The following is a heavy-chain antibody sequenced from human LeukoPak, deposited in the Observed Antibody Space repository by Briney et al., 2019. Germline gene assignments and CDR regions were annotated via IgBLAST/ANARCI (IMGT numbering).Heavy chain of an antibody. CDR2: ISSSSSTI. CDR1: GFTFSSYS. Sequence: PGGSLRLSCAASGFTFSSYSMNWVRQAPGKGLEWVSYISSSSSTIYYADSVKGRFTISRDNSKNTLYLQMNSLRAEDTAVYYCAKDAGLLGYCGGDCPPLWGQGTMVTVSS. D-gene: IGHD2-21*01. CDR3: AKDAGLLGYCGGDCPPL. J-gene: IGHJ3*01. V-gene: IGHV3-48*01.